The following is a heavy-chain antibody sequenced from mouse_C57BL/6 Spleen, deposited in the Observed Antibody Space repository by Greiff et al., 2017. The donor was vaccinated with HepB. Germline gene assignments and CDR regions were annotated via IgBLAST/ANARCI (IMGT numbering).Heavy chain of an antibody. J-gene: IGHJ4*01. V-gene: IGHV1-55*01. CDR2: IYPGSGST. D-gene: IGHD1-1*01. CDR3: ARKRTTVVDYYAMDD. Sequence: QVQLKQPGAELVKPGASVKMSCKASGYTFTSYWITWVKQRPGQGLEWIGDIYPGSGSTNYNEKFKSKATLTADTSSSTAYMQLSSLTSEDSAVYYWARKRTTVVDYYAMDDWGQGTSVTVSS. CDR1: GYTFTSYW.